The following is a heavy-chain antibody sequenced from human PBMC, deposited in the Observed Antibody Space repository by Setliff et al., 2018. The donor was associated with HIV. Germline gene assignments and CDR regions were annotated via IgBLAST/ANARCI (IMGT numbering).Heavy chain of an antibody. D-gene: IGHD4-4*01. Sequence: PSETLSLTCTVSGGSISSSSYYWGWIRQPPGKGLEWIGSIYYSGSTYYNPSLKSRVTISVDTSKNQFSLKLTSVTAADTAVYYCARGGRSTVATWAWFDPWGQGTLVTVSS. CDR2: IYYSGST. CDR1: GGSISSSSYY. V-gene: IGHV4-39*01. CDR3: ARGGRSTVATWAWFDP. J-gene: IGHJ5*02.